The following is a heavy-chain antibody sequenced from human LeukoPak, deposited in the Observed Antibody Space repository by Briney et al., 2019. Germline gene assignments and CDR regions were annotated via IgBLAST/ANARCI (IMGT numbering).Heavy chain of an antibody. D-gene: IGHD2/OR15-2a*01. J-gene: IGHJ5*02. V-gene: IGHV4-38-2*02. CDR2: IYHAGRI. Sequence: SETLSLTCAVSGNSISSGYYWGWIRQPPGKGLEWIGSIYHAGRIYYNPSLKSRVTISVDTSKNQFSLKLSSVTAADTAVFYSARDKTTFGSNNWFDPWGQGTLVTVSS. CDR3: ARDKTTFGSNNWFDP. CDR1: GNSISSGYY.